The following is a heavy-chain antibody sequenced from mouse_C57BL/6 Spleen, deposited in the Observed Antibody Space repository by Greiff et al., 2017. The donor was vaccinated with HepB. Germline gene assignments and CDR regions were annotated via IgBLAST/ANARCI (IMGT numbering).Heavy chain of an antibody. Sequence: EVKLMESGGGLVQSGRSLRLSCATSGFTFSDFYMEWVRQAPGKGLEWIAASRNKANDYTTEYSASVKGRFIVSRDTSQSILYLQMNALRAEDTAIYYCARDGGVDYYGSSSHWYFDVWGTGTTVTVSS. CDR3: ARDGGVDYYGSSSHWYFDV. CDR2: SRNKANDYTT. V-gene: IGHV7-1*01. D-gene: IGHD1-1*01. J-gene: IGHJ1*03. CDR1: GFTFSDFY.